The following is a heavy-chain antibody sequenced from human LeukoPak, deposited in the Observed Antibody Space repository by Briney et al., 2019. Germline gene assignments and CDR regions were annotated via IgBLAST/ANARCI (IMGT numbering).Heavy chain of an antibody. CDR1: GFPFSSFY. J-gene: IGHJ4*02. V-gene: IGHV3-21*01. D-gene: IGHD6-19*01. Sequence: PGGSLRLSCAASGFPFSSFYMSCVPEAPGKGLECVSSISSSSSYIFYADSVRGRVTISRDNAKNSLYLQMNSLRVEDTAVYYCARDRGSGWHTFDSWGQGILVTVSS. CDR2: ISSSSSYI. CDR3: ARDRGSGWHTFDS.